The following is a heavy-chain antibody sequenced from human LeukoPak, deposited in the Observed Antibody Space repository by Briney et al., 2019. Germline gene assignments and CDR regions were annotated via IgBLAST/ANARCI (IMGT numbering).Heavy chain of an antibody. CDR1: GFTFSNYN. CDR2: ISSSSSYI. V-gene: IGHV3-21*01. CDR3: AHGYSSGCFDY. J-gene: IGHJ4*02. D-gene: IGHD6-19*01. Sequence: GGSLRLSCAASGFTFSNYNMNWVRQAPGKGLEWVSSISSSSSYIYYADSVKGRLTISRDNAKNSLYLQMNSLRAEDTAVYYCAHGYSSGCFDYWGQGTLVTVSS.